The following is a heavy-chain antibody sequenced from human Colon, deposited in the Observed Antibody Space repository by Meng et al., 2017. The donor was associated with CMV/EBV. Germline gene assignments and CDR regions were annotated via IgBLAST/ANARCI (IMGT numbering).Heavy chain of an antibody. J-gene: IGHJ5*02. V-gene: IGHV5-51*01. CDR2: IYPDDSET. D-gene: IGHD4-11*01. CDR3: ARLRNFNDWFDT. Sequence: GGSLRLPCEGFGYSFTNYWIAWVRQLPRRGPEWMGIIYPDDSETRYSPSFQGQVTISVDKSLNTAYLQWNSLKASDTAMYYCARLRNFNDWFDTWGQGTLVTVSS. CDR1: GYSFTNYW.